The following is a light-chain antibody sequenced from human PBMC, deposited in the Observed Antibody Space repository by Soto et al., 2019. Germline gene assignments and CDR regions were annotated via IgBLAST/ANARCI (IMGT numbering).Light chain of an antibody. CDR2: DVS. J-gene: IGLJ1*01. CDR1: SSDVGGSNY. V-gene: IGLV2-14*01. Sequence: SVLTQPASVSGSPGQSITISFTGTSSDVGGSNYVSWYQQLPGKAPKLMIYDVSDRPSGVSNRFSGSKSGNTASLTISGLQAEDEADYYCSSYTSSSLYVFGTGTKVTVL. CDR3: SSYTSSSLYV.